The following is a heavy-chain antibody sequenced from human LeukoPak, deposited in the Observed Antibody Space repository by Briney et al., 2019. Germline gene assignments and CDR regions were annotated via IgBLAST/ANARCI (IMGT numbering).Heavy chain of an antibody. CDR3: AREMAGDDVVPFDY. CDR2: ISYDGSNK. Sequence: GGSLRLSCAASGFTFSSYAMPWVRQAPGKGLEWVAVISYDGSNKYYADSVKGRFTISRDNSKNTLYLQMNSLRAEDTAVYYCAREMAGDDVVPFDYWGQGTLVTVSS. V-gene: IGHV3-30-3*01. D-gene: IGHD3-10*01. CDR1: GFTFSSYA. J-gene: IGHJ4*02.